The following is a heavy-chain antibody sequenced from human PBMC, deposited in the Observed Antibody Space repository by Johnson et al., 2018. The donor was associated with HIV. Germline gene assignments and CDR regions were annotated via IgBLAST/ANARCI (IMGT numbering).Heavy chain of an antibody. CDR1: GFTFSSYG. J-gene: IGHJ3*02. V-gene: IGHV3-30*03. Sequence: QVQLVESGGGLVQPGRSLRLSCAASGFTFSSYGMHWVRQAPGKGLEWVAVISYDGSNKYYADSVKGRFTISRDNSKNTLYLQMNSLRAEDTALYYCARVRGLGYCSSTNCWGDAFDIWGQGTMVTVSS. CDR2: ISYDGSNK. D-gene: IGHD2-2*01. CDR3: ARVRGLGYCSSTNCWGDAFDI.